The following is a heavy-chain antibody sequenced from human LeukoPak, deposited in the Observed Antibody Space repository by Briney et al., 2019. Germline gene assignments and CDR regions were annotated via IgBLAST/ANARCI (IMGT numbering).Heavy chain of an antibody. CDR3: TKDDLLTGYNLDY. D-gene: IGHD3-9*01. J-gene: IGHJ4*02. CDR2: ISGSGGST. Sequence: GGSLRLSCAASGFTFSSYAMSWVRQAPGKGLEWVSAISGSGGSTYYADSVKGRFTISRDNSKNTLYLQMNSLRAEDTALYYCTKDDLLTGYNLDYWGQGTMVTVSS. V-gene: IGHV3-23*01. CDR1: GFTFSSYA.